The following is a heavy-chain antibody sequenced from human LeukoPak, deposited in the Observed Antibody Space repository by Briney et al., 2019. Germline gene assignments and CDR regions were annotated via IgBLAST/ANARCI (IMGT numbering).Heavy chain of an antibody. CDR2: IYYSGAT. CDR3: AREQSTFDY. D-gene: IGHD4-11*01. CDR1: GGSISSSSYY. Sequence: KPSETLSLTCTVSGGSISSSSYYWGWIRQPPGKGLEWIGSIYYSGATYYNPSVKSRVTVFVDTSKNQFSLKLSSVTAADTAVYYCAREQSTFDYWGQGTLVTVSS. V-gene: IGHV4-39*02. J-gene: IGHJ4*02.